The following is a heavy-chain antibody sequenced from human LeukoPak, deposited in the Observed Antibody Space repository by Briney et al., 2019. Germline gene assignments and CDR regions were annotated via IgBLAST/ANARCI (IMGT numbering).Heavy chain of an antibody. CDR3: ARDRSYYSGSYYGGNSDY. Sequence: GGSLRLSCAASGFTFSSYSMNWVRQAPGKGLEWVSYISSSSSTIYYADSVKGRFTISRDNAKNSLYLQMNSLRDEDTAVYYCARDRSYYSGSYYGGNSDYWGQGTLVTVSS. D-gene: IGHD1-26*01. CDR2: ISSSSSTI. J-gene: IGHJ4*02. CDR1: GFTFSSYS. V-gene: IGHV3-48*02.